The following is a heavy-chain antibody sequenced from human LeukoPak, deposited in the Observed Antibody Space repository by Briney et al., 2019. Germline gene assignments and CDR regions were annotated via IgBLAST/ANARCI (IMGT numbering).Heavy chain of an antibody. CDR2: IYYSGST. D-gene: IGHD1-26*01. CDR3: ARRHSGSYYPFDY. Sequence: SETLSLTCTVSGGSISSYYWSWIRQPPGKGLEWVGYIYYSGSTNYNPSLKSRVTISVDTSKNQFSLKLSSVTAADTAVYYCARRHSGSYYPFDYWGQGTLVTVSS. CDR1: GGSISSYY. V-gene: IGHV4-59*01. J-gene: IGHJ4*02.